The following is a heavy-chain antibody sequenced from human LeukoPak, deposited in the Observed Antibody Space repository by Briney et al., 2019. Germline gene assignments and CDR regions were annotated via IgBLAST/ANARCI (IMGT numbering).Heavy chain of an antibody. D-gene: IGHD5-18*01. CDR1: GFIFSSYW. J-gene: IGHJ6*03. Sequence: GGSLRLSCAASGFIFSSYWMSWVRQAPGKGLEWVANIKQDGSEKYYVDSVKGRFTISRDNAKNSLYLQMNSLRAEDTAVYYCARSDSYGYLNYYYYMDVWGKGTTVTVSS. CDR2: IKQDGSEK. CDR3: ARSDSYGYLNYYYYMDV. V-gene: IGHV3-7*01.